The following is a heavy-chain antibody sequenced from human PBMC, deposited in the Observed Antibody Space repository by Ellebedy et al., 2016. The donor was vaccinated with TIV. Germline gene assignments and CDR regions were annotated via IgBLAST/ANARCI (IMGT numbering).Heavy chain of an antibody. Sequence: SQTLSLTCAISGDSVPNNNAGWNWVRQSPSRGLEWLGRTSSRSKWYNAYSASVERRLNINPDTSENHFSLHLNSVTPEDTAVYYCARDLRSRRLVGFGGSCYYSYGMDVWGQGTTVTVS. V-gene: IGHV6-1*01. CDR3: ARDLRSRRLVGFGGSCYYSYGMDV. J-gene: IGHJ6*02. CDR2: TSSRSKWYN. CDR1: GDSVPNNNAG. D-gene: IGHD3-10*01.